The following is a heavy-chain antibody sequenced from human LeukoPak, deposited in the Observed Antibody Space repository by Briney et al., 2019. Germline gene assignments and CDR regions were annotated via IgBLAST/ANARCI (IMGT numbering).Heavy chain of an antibody. V-gene: IGHV3-66*01. CDR2: IYGGGST. CDR1: GFSVSSNY. Sequence: PGGSLRLSCAASGFSVSSNYMTWVRQAPGKGLEWVSVIYGGGSTYYADSVKGRFTISRDNSKNTLYLQMNSLRAEDTAVFYCARDHDGDYLDYWGQGTLVTVSS. CDR3: ARDHDGDYLDY. J-gene: IGHJ4*02. D-gene: IGHD4-17*01.